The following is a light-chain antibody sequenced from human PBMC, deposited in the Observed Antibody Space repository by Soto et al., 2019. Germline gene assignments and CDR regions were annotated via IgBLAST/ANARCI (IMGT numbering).Light chain of an antibody. CDR3: QKYSSVPV. J-gene: IGKJ3*01. Sequence: DIQMTQSPTSLSASVGDRVTITCRASQGIRNFVAWYQQKPGKALKLLIYAASTLQSGVPSRFSGSGSGTEFTLTINSLQPEDVATYSCQKYSSVPVFGPGTKVEIK. CDR1: QGIRNF. CDR2: AAS. V-gene: IGKV1-27*01.